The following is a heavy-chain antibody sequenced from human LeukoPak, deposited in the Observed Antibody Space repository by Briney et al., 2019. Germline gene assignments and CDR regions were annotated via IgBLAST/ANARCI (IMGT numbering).Heavy chain of an antibody. V-gene: IGHV1-46*01. J-gene: IGHJ5*02. CDR3: ARDERGYSYGYVSDWFDP. CDR2: INPSGGST. D-gene: IGHD5-18*01. Sequence: ASVKVSCKASGYSLTTYYMHWVRQAPGQGLEWMAIINPSGGSTNYAQKFQGRVTITRDTSASTAYMELSSLRSEDTAVYYCARDERGYSYGYVSDWFDPWGQGTLVTVS. CDR1: GYSLTTYY.